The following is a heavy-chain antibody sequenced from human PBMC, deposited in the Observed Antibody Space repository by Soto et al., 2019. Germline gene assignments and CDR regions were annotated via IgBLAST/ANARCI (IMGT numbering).Heavy chain of an antibody. V-gene: IGHV3-23*01. CDR3: ARVHSLVREVLPWDY. Sequence: GGPLRLSCEGSGFTCNNYGMSWVRQAPGKGLEWVSANSGTGSGKYYADSVRGRFTISRDNSKNTLYLQMNSLRADDTGVYYCARVHSLVREVLPWDYWGQGTQVTVSS. CDR1: GFTCNNYG. CDR2: NSGTGSGK. D-gene: IGHD1-26*01. J-gene: IGHJ4*02.